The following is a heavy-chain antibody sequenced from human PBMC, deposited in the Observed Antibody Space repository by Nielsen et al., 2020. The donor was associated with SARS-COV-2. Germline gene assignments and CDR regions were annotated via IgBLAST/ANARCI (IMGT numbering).Heavy chain of an antibody. CDR3: AKDYGSGSYGGYYGMDV. Sequence: GESLKISCAASGFTFSSFGMYWVRQAPGKGLEWVAVASRDGNTIYYGDSVKGRFTISRDNSKNTCYLQMNSLRLEDTAVYYCAKDYGSGSYGGYYGMDVWGQGTTVTVSS. CDR1: GFTFSSFG. V-gene: IGHV3-30*18. CDR2: ASRDGNTI. D-gene: IGHD3-10*01. J-gene: IGHJ6*02.